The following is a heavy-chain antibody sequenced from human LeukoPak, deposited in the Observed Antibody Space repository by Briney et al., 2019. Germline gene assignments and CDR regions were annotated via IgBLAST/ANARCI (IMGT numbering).Heavy chain of an antibody. CDR2: IYSGGST. Sequence: GGSLRLSCAASGFTVSSNYMSWVRQALGKGLEWVSVIYSGGSTYYADSVKGRFTISRDNSKNTLYLQMNSLRAEDTAVYYCARGSSSYNYYYYGMDVWGQGTTVTVSS. CDR1: GFTVSSNY. D-gene: IGHD6-6*01. CDR3: ARGSSSYNYYYYGMDV. J-gene: IGHJ6*02. V-gene: IGHV3-66*01.